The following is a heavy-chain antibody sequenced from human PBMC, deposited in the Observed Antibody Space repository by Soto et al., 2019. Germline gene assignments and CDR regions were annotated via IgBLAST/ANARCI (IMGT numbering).Heavy chain of an antibody. V-gene: IGHV4-31*03. CDR1: GGSISTGGYY. Sequence: QVQLQESGPGLVKPPQTLSLTCTVSGGSISTGGYYWSWIRQHPGRGLEWIGYIYHSGMTFSNPSLQSRVAISIDTSKNKFSLKLSSVTAADTAVYYCATVRWELHDAFDIWGQGTMVSVFS. CDR2: IYHSGMT. CDR3: ATVRWELHDAFDI. J-gene: IGHJ3*02. D-gene: IGHD1-26*01.